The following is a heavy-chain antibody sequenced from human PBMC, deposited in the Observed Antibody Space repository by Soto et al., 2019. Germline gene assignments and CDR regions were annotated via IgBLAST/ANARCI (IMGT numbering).Heavy chain of an antibody. J-gene: IGHJ6*02. CDR2: ISSSGSTI. D-gene: IGHD2-15*01. CDR1: GFTFSSYE. CDR3: ARDRGGFCSGGSCSYYGMDV. V-gene: IGHV3-48*03. Sequence: GGSLRLSCAASGFTFSSYEMNWVRQAPGKGLEWVSYISSSGSTIYYADSVKGRFTISRDNAKNSLYLQMNSLRAEDTAVYYCARDRGGFCSGGSCSYYGMDVWGQGTTVTVSS.